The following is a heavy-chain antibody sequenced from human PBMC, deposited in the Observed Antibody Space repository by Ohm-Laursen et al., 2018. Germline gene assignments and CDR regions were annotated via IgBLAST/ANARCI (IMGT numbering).Heavy chain of an antibody. V-gene: IGHV3-30*07. D-gene: IGHD6-13*01. CDR3: ATADSSSWYYFDY. Sequence: DFVKGRFSISRDDSKNTLYLQMNSLRAEDTAVYYCATADSSSWYYFDYWGQGTLVTVSS. J-gene: IGHJ4*02.